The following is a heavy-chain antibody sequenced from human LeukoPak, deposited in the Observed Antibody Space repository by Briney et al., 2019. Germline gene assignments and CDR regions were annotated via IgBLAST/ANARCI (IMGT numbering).Heavy chain of an antibody. CDR1: GYSFTSYW. CDR3: ARVHYYDSSGYSRAFDY. Sequence: GESLKISCKGSGYSFTSYWIGWVRQMPGKGLEWMGIIYPGDSDTRYSPSFQGQVTISADKSISTAYLQWSSLKASNTAMYYCARVHYYDSSGYSRAFDYWGQGTLVTVSS. J-gene: IGHJ4*02. D-gene: IGHD3-22*01. V-gene: IGHV5-51*01. CDR2: IYPGDSDT.